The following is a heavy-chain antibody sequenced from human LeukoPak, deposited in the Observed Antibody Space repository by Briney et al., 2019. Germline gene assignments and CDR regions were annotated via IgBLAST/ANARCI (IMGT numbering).Heavy chain of an antibody. Sequence: SETLSLTCTVSGGSLSSYYWSWIRQPPGKGLEWIGYIYYSGSTNYNPSLKSRVTISVDTSKNQFSLKLSSVTAADTAVSYCARLDWDYGMDVWGKGTEVTVSS. V-gene: IGHV4-59*01. J-gene: IGHJ6*04. CDR1: GGSLSSYY. CDR3: ARLDWDYGMDV. CDR2: IYYSGST. D-gene: IGHD3-9*01.